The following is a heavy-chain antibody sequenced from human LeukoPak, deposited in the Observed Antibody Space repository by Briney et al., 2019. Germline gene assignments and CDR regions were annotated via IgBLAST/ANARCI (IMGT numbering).Heavy chain of an antibody. D-gene: IGHD1-1*01. Sequence: PGGSLRLSCAASGFTLSGYAMHWVRQAPGKGLEWLSYIISSSISTYYADSVKGRFTISRDNAKNSLYLQMNSLRDEDTAVYFCARGRPNFFDYWGQGTLVTVSS. CDR1: GFTLSGYA. CDR2: IISSSIST. CDR3: ARGRPNFFDY. J-gene: IGHJ4*02. V-gene: IGHV3-48*02.